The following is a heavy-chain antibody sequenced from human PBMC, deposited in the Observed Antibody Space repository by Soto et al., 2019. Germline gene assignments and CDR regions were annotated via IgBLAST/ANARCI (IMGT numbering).Heavy chain of an antibody. D-gene: IGHD5-12*01. J-gene: IGHJ4*02. CDR1: GFTFSSYA. CDR2: ISGSGGGT. CDR3: AKAWMDNARHRYFDH. V-gene: IGHV3-23*01. Sequence: EVQLLESGGGLVQPGGSLRLSCAASGFTFSSYAMSWVRQAPGKGLEWVSAISGSGGGTYYADSVKGRFTVSRDNSKNTLYLQMNSLRAEDTAVYSCAKAWMDNARHRYFDHWGQGTLVTVSS.